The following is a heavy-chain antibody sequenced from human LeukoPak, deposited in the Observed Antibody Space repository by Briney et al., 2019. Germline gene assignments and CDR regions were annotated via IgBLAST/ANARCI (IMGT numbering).Heavy chain of an antibody. CDR1: GGSFSGYY. V-gene: IGHV4-34*01. CDR2: INHSGST. Sequence: SETLSLTCAVYGGSFSGYYWSWIRQPPGKGLEWIGEINHSGSTNYNPSLKSRVTISVDTSKNQFSLKLSSVTAADTAVYYCARGRGYSGYVDYWAREPWSPSPQ. J-gene: IGHJ4*02. CDR3: ARGRGYSGYVDY. D-gene: IGHD5-12*01.